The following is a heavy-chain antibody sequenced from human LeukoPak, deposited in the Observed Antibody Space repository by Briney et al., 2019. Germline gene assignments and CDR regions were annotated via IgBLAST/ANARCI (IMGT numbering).Heavy chain of an antibody. J-gene: IGHJ4*02. CDR3: TREALNHGSGTYYIDSFDF. CDR1: GFTFSRYE. CDR2: ARNKANSYSV. D-gene: IGHD3-10*01. V-gene: IGHV3-72*01. Sequence: GGSLRLSCAASGFTFSRYEMNWVRQAPGKGLEWVGRARNKANSYSVEYAESVRGRFTISRDDSENSLYLQMNSLKTEDTAVYYCTREALNHGSGTYYIDSFDFWGQGTLVTVSS.